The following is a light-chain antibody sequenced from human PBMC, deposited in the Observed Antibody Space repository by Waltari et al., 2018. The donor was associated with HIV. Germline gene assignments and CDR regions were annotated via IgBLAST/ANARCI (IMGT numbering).Light chain of an antibody. CDR1: TSDVGGYNY. Sequence: QSDLTQPRSVSGAPGQSVTISCSGTTSDVGGYNYVTWYQQHPGKAPKLMIYDVTERPSGVPDRFSGSKSGNTASLTISGLQADDEADYYCCSYAGRYTWVFGGGTELTVL. J-gene: IGLJ3*02. CDR3: CSYAGRYTWV. V-gene: IGLV2-11*01. CDR2: DVT.